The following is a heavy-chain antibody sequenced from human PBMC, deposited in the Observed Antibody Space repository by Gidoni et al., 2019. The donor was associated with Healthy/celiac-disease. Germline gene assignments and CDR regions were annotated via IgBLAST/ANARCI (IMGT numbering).Heavy chain of an antibody. CDR3: AKDGGTRQLGAFDP. J-gene: IGHJ5*02. CDR2: ISWNSGSI. V-gene: IGHV3-9*01. CDR1: VFTFDDYA. D-gene: IGHD6-6*01. Sequence: EVQLVESGGGVVQPGRSLRLSCAAPVFTFDDYAMHWVRQAPGKGLEWVSGISWNSGSIGYADSVKGRFTISRDNAKNSLYLQMNSLRAEDTALYYCAKDGGTRQLGAFDPWGQGTLVTVSS.